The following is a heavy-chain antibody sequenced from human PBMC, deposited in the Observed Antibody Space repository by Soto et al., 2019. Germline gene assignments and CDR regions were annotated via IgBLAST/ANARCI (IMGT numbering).Heavy chain of an antibody. Sequence: QVQLQESGPGLVKPSQTLSLTCTVSGGSISSGGYYWSWIRQHPGKGLEWIGYIYYSGSTSYNPSLKSRVTISVDTSKNQFSLKLSSVTAADTAVYYCARGALLYYYGMDVWGQGTTVTVSS. CDR2: IYYSGST. CDR3: ARGALLYYYGMDV. D-gene: IGHD2-15*01. CDR1: GGSISSGGYY. V-gene: IGHV4-31*03. J-gene: IGHJ6*02.